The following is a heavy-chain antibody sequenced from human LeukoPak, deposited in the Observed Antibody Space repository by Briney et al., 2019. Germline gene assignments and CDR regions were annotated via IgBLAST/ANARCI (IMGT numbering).Heavy chain of an antibody. CDR2: ISAHNGNT. CDR1: GYTFTNYG. CDR3: ARDSSSGSGIYLGSY. Sequence: ASVKVSCKASGYTFTNYGFSWVRQAPGQGLEWMGWISAHNGNTNYEQKFQGRVTMTTDTSTSTAYMELRSLRSDDTAVYYCARDSSSGSGIYLGSYWGQGTLVTVSS. V-gene: IGHV1-18*01. D-gene: IGHD3-10*01. J-gene: IGHJ4*02.